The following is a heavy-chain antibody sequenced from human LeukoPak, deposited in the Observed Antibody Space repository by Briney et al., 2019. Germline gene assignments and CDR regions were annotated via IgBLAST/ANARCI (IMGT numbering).Heavy chain of an antibody. CDR1: GFTFSSYA. CDR3: AKGSWDSSGWYGLGIYRNPFDY. Sequence: GGSLRLSCAASGFTFSSYAMSWVRQAPGKGLEWVSAISGSGGSTYYADSVKGRFTISRDNSKNTLYLQMNSLRAEDTAVYYCAKGSWDSSGWYGLGIYRNPFDYWGQGTLVTVSS. V-gene: IGHV3-23*01. D-gene: IGHD6-19*01. CDR2: ISGSGGST. J-gene: IGHJ4*02.